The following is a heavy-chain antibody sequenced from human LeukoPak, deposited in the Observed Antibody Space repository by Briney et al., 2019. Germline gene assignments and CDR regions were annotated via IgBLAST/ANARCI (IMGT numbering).Heavy chain of an antibody. V-gene: IGHV3-23*01. CDR1: GFTFSSCA. D-gene: IGHD2-2*01. J-gene: IGHJ4*02. CDR3: ARNPEPGYCSSTSCHESYFDY. CDR2: ISGSGVRP. Sequence: PGGSLRLSCAASGFTFSSCAMSWVRQAPGKGLEWVSAISGSGVRPYYADSVKGRFTISRDNSKNTLYLQMNSLRAEDTAVYYCARNPEPGYCSSTSCHESYFDYWGQGTLVTVSS.